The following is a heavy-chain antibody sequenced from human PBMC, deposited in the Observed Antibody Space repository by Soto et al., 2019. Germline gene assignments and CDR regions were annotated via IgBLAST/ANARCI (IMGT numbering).Heavy chain of an antibody. D-gene: IGHD3-3*01. J-gene: IGHJ4*02. CDR2: IKWDASEK. V-gene: IGHV3-7*01. CDR3: AKAGEVFGLAVFAYLDS. CDR1: GFTFGSYW. Sequence: GGSLRLSCAASGFTFGSYWMSWVRQAPGKGPEWLATIKWDASEKKYVDSVKGRFTTSRDNAKNALYLQMDSLRAEDTAVYYCAKAGEVFGLAVFAYLDSWGQGVPVTVSS.